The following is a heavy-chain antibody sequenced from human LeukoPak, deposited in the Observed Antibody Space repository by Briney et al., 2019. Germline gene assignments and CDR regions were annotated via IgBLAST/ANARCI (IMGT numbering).Heavy chain of an antibody. CDR1: GGSFSGYY. D-gene: IGHD3-16*01. V-gene: IGHV4-34*01. CDR3: ARGFYVRHGMDV. Sequence: PSETLSLTCAVYGGSFSGYYWSWIRQPPGKGLEWIGEINHSGSTNYNPSLKSRVTISVDTSKNQFSLKLSSVTAADTAVYYCARGFYVRHGMDVWGQGTTVTVSS. J-gene: IGHJ6*02. CDR2: INHSGST.